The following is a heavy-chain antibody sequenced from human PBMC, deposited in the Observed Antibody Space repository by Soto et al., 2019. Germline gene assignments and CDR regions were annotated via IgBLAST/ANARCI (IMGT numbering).Heavy chain of an antibody. V-gene: IGHV4-31*03. CDR3: ARNAWLDYYYGMDV. CDR1: GGSINSGGYY. J-gene: IGHJ6*02. Sequence: QVQLQESGPGLVKPSQTLSLTCTVSGGSINSGGYYWSWIRQHPGKGLEWIGYIYYSGSTYYNPSLKSRVTISVDTSKNQFSLKLSSVTAADTAVYYCARNAWLDYYYGMDVWGQGTTVTVSS. CDR2: IYYSGST. D-gene: IGHD3-10*01.